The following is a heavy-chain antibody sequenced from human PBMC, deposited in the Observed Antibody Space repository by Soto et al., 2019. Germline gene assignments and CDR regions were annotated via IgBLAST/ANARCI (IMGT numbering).Heavy chain of an antibody. V-gene: IGHV4-59*08. D-gene: IGHD2-2*01. CDR3: ARIYCSSIRCSSHFDY. J-gene: IGHJ4*02. CDR2: IYYSGST. Sequence: SETMSLTCTVSGASISGFYGSWIRQHPGKGLEWIGSIYYSGSTTYNPSLKSRVTISVDTSKNQFSLKLTSVTAADTAVYFCARIYCSSIRCSSHFDYWGQGTLVTVSS. CDR1: GASISGFY.